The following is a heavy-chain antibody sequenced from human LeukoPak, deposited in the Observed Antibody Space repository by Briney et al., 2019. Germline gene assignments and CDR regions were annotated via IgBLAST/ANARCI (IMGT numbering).Heavy chain of an antibody. J-gene: IGHJ4*02. CDR1: GDSLTDYY. Sequence: SETLSLTCSVSGDSLTDYYWPCIRQPAAKGLEWIGRIYASRSTNDDHSLSSGVTITKDKSKTEYSLHLASGTAADAGVYYCAKEHTSAAWRCFDYWGRGILVTVS. D-gene: IGHD3-22*01. CDR2: IYASRST. CDR3: AKEHTSAAWRCFDY. V-gene: IGHV4-4*07.